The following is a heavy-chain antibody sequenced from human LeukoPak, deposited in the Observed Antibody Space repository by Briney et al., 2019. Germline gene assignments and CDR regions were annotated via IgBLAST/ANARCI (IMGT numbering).Heavy chain of an antibody. J-gene: IGHJ3*02. V-gene: IGHV4-39*07. CDR2: IYYSGST. D-gene: IGHD1-14*01. Sequence: SETLSLTCTVSGGSISSSSYYWGWIRQPPGKGLEWIGSIYYSGSTYYNPSLKSRVTISVDTSKNQFSLKLSSVTAADTAVYYCARDRPRPGAFDIWGQGTMVTVSS. CDR1: GGSISSSSYY. CDR3: ARDRPRPGAFDI.